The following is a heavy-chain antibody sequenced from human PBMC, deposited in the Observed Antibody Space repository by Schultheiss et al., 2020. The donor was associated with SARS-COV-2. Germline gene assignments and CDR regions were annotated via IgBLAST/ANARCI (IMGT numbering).Heavy chain of an antibody. J-gene: IGHJ4*02. D-gene: IGHD1-26*01. Sequence: SQTLSLTCAVYGGSFSGYYWSWIRQPPGKGLEWIGEINHSGSTNYNPSLKSRVTISVDTSKNQFSLKLSSVTAADTAVYYCARGTEWELSYFDYWGQGTLVTVSS. V-gene: IGHV4-34*01. CDR2: INHSGST. CDR1: GGSFSGYY. CDR3: ARGTEWELSYFDY.